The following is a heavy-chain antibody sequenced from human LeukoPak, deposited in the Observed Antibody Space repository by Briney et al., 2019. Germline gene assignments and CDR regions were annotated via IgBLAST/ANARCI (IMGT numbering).Heavy chain of an antibody. V-gene: IGHV3-21*01. J-gene: IGHJ5*02. CDR2: ISTSSRYI. CDR1: GFTLSNYD. CDR3: ARADCSSSTCYLRRSWFDP. Sequence: GGSLRLSCAASGFTLSNYDMNWVRQAPGRGLEWVSSISTSSRYIYYKDSVRGRFTISRDDAKNSLYLEMNSLSAEDTAVYYWARADCSSSTCYLRRSWFDPWGQGTLVTVSS. D-gene: IGHD2-2*01.